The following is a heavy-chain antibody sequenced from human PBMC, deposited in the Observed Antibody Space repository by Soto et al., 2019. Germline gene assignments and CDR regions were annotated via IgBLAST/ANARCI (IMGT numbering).Heavy chain of an antibody. D-gene: IGHD6-13*01. CDR2: IYYSGST. Sequence: SETLSLTCTVSGGSISSSSYYWGWIRQPPGKGLEWIGSIYYSGSTYYNPSLKSRVTISVDTSKNQFSLKLSSVTAADTAVYYCARQKGGEAAAGYGMDVWGQGTTVTVSS. CDR3: ARQKGGEAAAGYGMDV. CDR1: GGSISSSSYY. J-gene: IGHJ6*02. V-gene: IGHV4-39*01.